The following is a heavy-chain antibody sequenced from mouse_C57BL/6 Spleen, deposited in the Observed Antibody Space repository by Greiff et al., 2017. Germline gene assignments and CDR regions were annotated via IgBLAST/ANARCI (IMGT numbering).Heavy chain of an antibody. J-gene: IGHJ3*01. CDR3: ARERYCDYDEASAWFAY. D-gene: IGHD2-4*01. CDR1: GYTFTNYW. CDR2: IYPGGGYT. V-gene: IGHV1-63*01. Sequence: VQLQQSGAELVRPGTSVKMSCKASGYTFTNYWIGWAKQRPGHGLEWIGDIYPGGGYTNYNEKFKGKATLTADNSSSTAYMQFSSLTSEDSAIYYCARERYCDYDEASAWFAYWGQGTLVTVSA.